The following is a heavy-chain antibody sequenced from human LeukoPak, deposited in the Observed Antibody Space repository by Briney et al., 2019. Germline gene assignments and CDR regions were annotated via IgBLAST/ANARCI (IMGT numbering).Heavy chain of an antibody. CDR1: GFTVSSNY. Sequence: GGSLRLSCAASGFTVSSNYMSWVRQAPGKGLEWVSAISGSGGSTYYADSVKGRFTISRDNSKNTLYLQMNSLRAEDTAVYYCAKDRVSMVRANYFDYWGQGTLVTVSS. J-gene: IGHJ4*02. CDR2: ISGSGGST. CDR3: AKDRVSMVRANYFDY. D-gene: IGHD3-10*01. V-gene: IGHV3-23*01.